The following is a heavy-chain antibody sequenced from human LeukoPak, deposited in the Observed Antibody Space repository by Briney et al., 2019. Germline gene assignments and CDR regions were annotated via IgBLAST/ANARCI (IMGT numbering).Heavy chain of an antibody. J-gene: IGHJ4*02. D-gene: IGHD4-17*01. CDR2: ISPAGGTT. CDR1: GFTFSSEA. CDR3: AKDLYGDLEDY. V-gene: IGHV3-23*01. Sequence: GGSLRLFCAVSGFTFSSEAMGWVRQLPGGGLEWVSTISPAGGTTYYAESMKGRFTISRDNSKSTLYLQMNSLRVEDTAVYYCAKDLYGDLEDYWGQGTLVTVSS.